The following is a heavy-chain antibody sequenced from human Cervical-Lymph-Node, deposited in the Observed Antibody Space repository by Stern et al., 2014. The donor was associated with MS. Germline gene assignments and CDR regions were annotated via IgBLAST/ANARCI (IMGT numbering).Heavy chain of an antibody. CDR1: GFTFSLYS. V-gene: IGHV3-21*01. CDR2: ICDFGSYI. CDR3: ATLGTLTGPIDN. Sequence: EVQLVESGGGLVKPGESLRLSCAASGFTFSLYSMSWVRQAPGQGLEWAYFICDFGSYIAHAHPVWGRLLISTDIAKQLLYLQKHSRRAEDSAVYYCATLGTLTGPIDNWGQGTLVTVSS. D-gene: IGHD3-9*01. J-gene: IGHJ1*01.